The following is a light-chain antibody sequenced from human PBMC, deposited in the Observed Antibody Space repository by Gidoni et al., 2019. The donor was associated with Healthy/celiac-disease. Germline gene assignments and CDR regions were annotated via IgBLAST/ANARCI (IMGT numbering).Light chain of an antibody. CDR3: SSYTSSSTLV. V-gene: IGLV2-14*01. Sequence: QSALPQPASVSGSPGQSITISCTGTTSDVGGYKFVSWYQQHPGKAPKLMIYEVSNRPSGVSTRFAGSKSGNTASLTIAGLQAEDEADYYCSSYTSSSTLVFGGGTKLTVL. J-gene: IGLJ3*02. CDR2: EVS. CDR1: TSDVGGYKF.